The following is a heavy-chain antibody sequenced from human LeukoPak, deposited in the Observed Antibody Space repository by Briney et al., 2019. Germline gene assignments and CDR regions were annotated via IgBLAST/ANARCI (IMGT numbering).Heavy chain of an antibody. CDR1: GDPISNYY. D-gene: IGHD6-13*01. V-gene: IGHV4-59*12. CDR3: ASITSGYSSSWFKVGMDV. CDR2: IHNSGST. Sequence: SETLSLTCTVSGDPISNYYCSWIRQPPGKGLEWIGYIHNSGSTSYNPSLKSRVTMSLDTSKNQFSLKLSSVTAADTAVYYCASITSGYSSSWFKVGMDVWGKGTTVTVSP. J-gene: IGHJ6*04.